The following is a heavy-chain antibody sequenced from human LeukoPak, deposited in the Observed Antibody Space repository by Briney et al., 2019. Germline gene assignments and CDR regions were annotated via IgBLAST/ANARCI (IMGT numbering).Heavy chain of an antibody. V-gene: IGHV3-21*01. CDR1: GFTFSSYS. Sequence: GGSLRLSCAASGFTFSSYSMNWVRQAPGKGLGWVSSISSSSSYIYYANSVKGRFTISRDNAKNSLYLQTNSLRAEDTAVYYCARGGPYPLRFLEWLSLYFDYWGQGTLVTVSS. J-gene: IGHJ4*02. D-gene: IGHD3-3*01. CDR3: ARGGPYPLRFLEWLSLYFDY. CDR2: ISSSSSYI.